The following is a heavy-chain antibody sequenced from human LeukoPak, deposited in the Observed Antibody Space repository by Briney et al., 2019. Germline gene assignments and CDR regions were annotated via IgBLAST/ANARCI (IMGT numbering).Heavy chain of an antibody. CDR3: ARVGGSYLLYFDY. Sequence: SETLSLTCTVSGGSISSYYWSWIRQPPGKGLEWIGYIYYSGSTNYNPSLKSRVTISVDTSKNQFSLKLSSVTAADTAVYYCARVGGSYLLYFDYWGQGTLVTASS. V-gene: IGHV4-59*01. CDR1: GGSISSYY. D-gene: IGHD1-26*01. J-gene: IGHJ4*02. CDR2: IYYSGST.